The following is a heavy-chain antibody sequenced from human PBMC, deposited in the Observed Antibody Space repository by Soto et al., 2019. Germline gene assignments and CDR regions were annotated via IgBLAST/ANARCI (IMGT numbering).Heavy chain of an antibody. Sequence: QLQLQESGSGLVKPSQTLSLTCAVSGGSISSGGYSWSWIRQPPGKGREWIGYIYHSGSTNYNPSLHSRVTISVDRSKTQFSLTLSSVPSADTAGYYSARAGGLRALAVDYWGQGTLVTVSS. CDR2: IYHSGST. D-gene: IGHD6-19*01. V-gene: IGHV4-30-2*01. J-gene: IGHJ4*02. CDR1: GGSISSGGYS. CDR3: ARAGGLRALAVDY.